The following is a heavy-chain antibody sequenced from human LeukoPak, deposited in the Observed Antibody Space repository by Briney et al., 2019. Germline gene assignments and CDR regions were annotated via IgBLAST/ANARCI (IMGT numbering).Heavy chain of an antibody. D-gene: IGHD3-22*01. CDR2: INHSGST. CDR1: GGSFSGYY. CDR3: AIYYYDSSGYYLDY. Sequence: PSETLSLTCAVYGGSFSGYYWSWIRQPPGKGLEWIGEINHSGSTNYNPSLKSRVTISVDTSKNQFSLKLSSVTAADTAVYYCAIYYYDSSGYYLDYWGQGTLVTVAS. V-gene: IGHV4-34*01. J-gene: IGHJ4*02.